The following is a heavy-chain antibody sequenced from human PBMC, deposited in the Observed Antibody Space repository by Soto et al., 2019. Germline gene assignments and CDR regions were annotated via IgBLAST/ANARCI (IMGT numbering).Heavy chain of an antibody. CDR2: INSGSTSV. V-gene: IGHV3-48*01. CDR3: GSSASPDAY. D-gene: IGHD3-22*01. CDR1: GFIFNSYS. J-gene: IGHJ4*02. Sequence: EVQLVESGGGLVQPGGSLRLSCVASGFIFNSYSMNWVRQAPGKGLEWISYINSGSTSVFYADSVKSRFTISRDNAKNSLYLQMNSLRAEDTAVYYCGSSASPDAYWGQGTLVTVSS.